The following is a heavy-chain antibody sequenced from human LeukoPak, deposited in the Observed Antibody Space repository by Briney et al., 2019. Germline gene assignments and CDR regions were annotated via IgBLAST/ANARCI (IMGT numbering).Heavy chain of an antibody. D-gene: IGHD1-26*01. J-gene: IGHJ6*02. Sequence: GGSLRLSCAACGFTFSSYSMNWVRQAPGKGLEWVSYISSSSSSKYYADSVKGRFTISRDNAENSLYLQMNSLRDEDTAVYYCARDRVGATAGRYYYGMDVWGQGTTVTVSS. V-gene: IGHV3-48*02. CDR1: GFTFSSYS. CDR3: ARDRVGATAGRYYYGMDV. CDR2: ISSSSSSK.